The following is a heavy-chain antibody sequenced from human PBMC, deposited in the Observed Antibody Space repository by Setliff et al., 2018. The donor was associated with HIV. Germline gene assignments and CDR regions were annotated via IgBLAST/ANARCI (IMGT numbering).Heavy chain of an antibody. CDR2: INTENGNT. CDR1: GYTFTNDA. D-gene: IGHD3-22*01. J-gene: IGHJ4*02. CDR3: VRDRPDSTGYYFDY. Sequence: ASVKVSCKASGYTFTNDAIHWVRQAPGQRLEWMGWINTENGNTKYSEEFQGRVTITRDTSASTSYMVLSSLRSEDMAVYYCVRDRPDSTGYYFDYWGQGTLVTVSS. V-gene: IGHV1-3*03.